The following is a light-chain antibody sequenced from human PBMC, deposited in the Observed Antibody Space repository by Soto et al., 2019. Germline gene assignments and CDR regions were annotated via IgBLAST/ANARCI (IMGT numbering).Light chain of an antibody. J-gene: IGLJ1*01. CDR2: DVS. CDR3: SSYTSSSTYG. Sequence: QSALTQPASVSGSPGPSITISCTGTSSDVGGYNYVSWYQQHPGKAPKLMIYDVSNRPSGVSNRFSGSKSGNTASLTISGLQAEDEADYYCSSYTSSSTYGFGTGTKGTVL. CDR1: SSDVGGYNY. V-gene: IGLV2-14*01.